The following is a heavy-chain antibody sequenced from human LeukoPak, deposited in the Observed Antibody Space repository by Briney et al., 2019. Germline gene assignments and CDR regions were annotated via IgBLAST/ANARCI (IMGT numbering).Heavy chain of an antibody. Sequence: GGSLRLSCAASGFAFSSYSMNWVRQAPGKGLEWVSYISSASGSIYYADSVKGRFTISRDNAKNSLFLQMNSLRAEDTAVYYCARLPAYCSSTSCYYDYWGQGTLVTVSS. CDR2: ISSASGSI. D-gene: IGHD2-2*01. J-gene: IGHJ4*02. V-gene: IGHV3-48*04. CDR1: GFAFSSYS. CDR3: ARLPAYCSSTSCYYDY.